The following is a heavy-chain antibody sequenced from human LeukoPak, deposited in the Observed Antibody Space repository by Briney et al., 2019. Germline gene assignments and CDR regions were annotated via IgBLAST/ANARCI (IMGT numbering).Heavy chain of an antibody. CDR2: ISAYNGNT. CDR3: ARVDDILTAFDP. V-gene: IGHV1-18*01. J-gene: IGHJ5*02. D-gene: IGHD3-9*01. Sequence: GASVKVSCKASGYTFTSYGISWVRHAPGQGLEWMGWISAYNGNTNYAQKLQDRVTMTTDTSTSTAYMELRSLRSDDTAVYYCARVDDILTAFDPWGQGTLVTVSS. CDR1: GYTFTSYG.